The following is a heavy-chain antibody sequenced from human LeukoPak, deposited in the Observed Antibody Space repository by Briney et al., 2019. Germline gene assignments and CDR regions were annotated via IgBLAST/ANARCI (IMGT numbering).Heavy chain of an antibody. CDR1: GFNFSCYV. CDR3: AKEGSVQSFDY. V-gene: IGHV3-23*01. J-gene: IGHJ4*02. D-gene: IGHD3-10*01. CDR2: IRGSGGSA. Sequence: SGGSLRLSCSASGFNFSCYVMIWLRQAPGKGLEWVSGIRGSGGSAYYADSVKGRFTVSRDNSKNTLYLQMNSLRAEDTAVYYCAKEGSVQSFDYWGQGTLVTVSS.